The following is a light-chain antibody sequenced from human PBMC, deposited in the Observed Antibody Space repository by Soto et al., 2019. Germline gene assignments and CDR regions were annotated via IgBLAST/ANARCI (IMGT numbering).Light chain of an antibody. CDR2: GAS. Sequence: EIVLTQSPATRSFSPGERATLSCRASQSVSSNLAWYQQKPGQAPRLLIYGASTRATGIPARFSGSGSGTDFTLTISSLQPDDFATYFCQQYEGYSRTFGQGTKVDIK. J-gene: IGKJ1*01. CDR3: QQYEGYSRT. V-gene: IGKV3-15*01. CDR1: QSVSSN.